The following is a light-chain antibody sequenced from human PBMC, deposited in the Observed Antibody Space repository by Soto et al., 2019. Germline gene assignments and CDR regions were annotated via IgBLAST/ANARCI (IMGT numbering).Light chain of an antibody. V-gene: IGKV3-15*01. J-gene: IGKJ5*01. CDR3: QQYNNWPPT. CDR2: GAS. CDR1: QSVNSN. Sequence: EIVMTQTPATLSMSPGERATLSCRASQSVNSNLAWYQQKLGQAPSLLIYGASTRATGIPARFSGSGSGTEVTLTISSLQSEDFAVYYCQQYNNWPPTFGQGTRLEIK.